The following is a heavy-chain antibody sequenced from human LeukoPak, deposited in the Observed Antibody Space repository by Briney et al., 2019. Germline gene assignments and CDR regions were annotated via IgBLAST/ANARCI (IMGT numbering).Heavy chain of an antibody. CDR3: ARDAVARWFGESLESNWFDP. CDR1: GFTFSSYA. Sequence: GGSLRLSCAASGFTFSSYAMHWVRQAPGKGLEWVAVISYDGSNKYYADSVKGRFTISRDNSKNTLYLQMNSLRAEDTAVYYCARDAVARWFGESLESNWFDPWGQGTLVTVSS. V-gene: IGHV3-30-3*01. CDR2: ISYDGSNK. D-gene: IGHD3-10*01. J-gene: IGHJ5*02.